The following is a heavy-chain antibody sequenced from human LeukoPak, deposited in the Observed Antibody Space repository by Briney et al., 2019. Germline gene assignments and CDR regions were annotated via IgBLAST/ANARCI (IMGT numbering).Heavy chain of an antibody. V-gene: IGHV3-48*01. D-gene: IGHD5-24*01. J-gene: IGHJ2*01. CDR2: ISSSSSTI. CDR3: ARDRGDGYNHWYFDL. Sequence: GGSLRLSCAASGFTFSSCSMNWVRQAPGKGLEWVSYISSSSSTIYYADSVRGRFTISRDNAKNSLYLQMNSLRAEDTAVYYCARDRGDGYNHWYFDLWGRGTLVTVSS. CDR1: GFTFSSCS.